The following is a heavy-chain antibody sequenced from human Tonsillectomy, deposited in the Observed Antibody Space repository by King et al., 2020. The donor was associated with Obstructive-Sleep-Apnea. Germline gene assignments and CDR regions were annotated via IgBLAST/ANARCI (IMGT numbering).Heavy chain of an antibody. CDR3: ARGFRSSWYSC. J-gene: IGHJ4*02. CDR2: ISHSGST. Sequence: VQLQQWGAGLLKPSETLSLTCAVYGGSFSDYYWSWFRQSPGKGLEWIGEISHSGSTNYNPSLKSRVTMSVDTSKNQFSLKLNSVTAADTAVYYCARGFRSSWYSCWDQGFLVTVSS. V-gene: IGHV4-34*01. D-gene: IGHD6-13*01. CDR1: GGSFSDYY.